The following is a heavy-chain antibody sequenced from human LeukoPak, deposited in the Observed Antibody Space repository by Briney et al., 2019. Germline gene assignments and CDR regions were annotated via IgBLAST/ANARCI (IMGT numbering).Heavy chain of an antibody. V-gene: IGHV1-8*01. CDR1: GYTFTSYD. J-gene: IGHJ4*02. CDR2: MNPNSGNT. Sequence: ASVKVSCKASGYTFTSYDINWVRQATGQGLEWMGWMNPNSGNTGYAQKFQGRVTMTRNTSISTAYMELSSLRSEDTAVYYCARGLERGPFDYYDSSGYYDYWGQGTLVTVS. D-gene: IGHD3-22*01. CDR3: ARGLERGPFDYYDSSGYYDY.